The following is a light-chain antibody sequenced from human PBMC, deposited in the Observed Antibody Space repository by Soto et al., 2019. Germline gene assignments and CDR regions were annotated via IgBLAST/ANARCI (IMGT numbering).Light chain of an antibody. J-gene: IGLJ3*02. CDR3: EAWDDSLNSWV. CDR1: RSNVGDNA. V-gene: IGLV1-36*01. Sequence: QSVLTQPPSVSEAPRQRVTISCSGSRSNVGDNAVNWYQQLPGKAPKLLIYYDDLLASGVSGRFSGSKSGTSGSLAISGLQSEDEGDYYCEAWDDSLNSWVFGGGTKLTVL. CDR2: YDD.